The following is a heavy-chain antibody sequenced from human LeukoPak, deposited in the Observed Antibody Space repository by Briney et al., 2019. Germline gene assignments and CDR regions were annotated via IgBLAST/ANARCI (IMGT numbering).Heavy chain of an antibody. J-gene: IGHJ5*02. V-gene: IGHV4-31*03. D-gene: IGHD3-10*01. CDR2: IHHSGST. CDR3: ASYGSGSYRFDP. CDR1: GGSISSGNYY. Sequence: PSEALSPTCTVSGGSISSGNYYWSWIRQHPGKGLEWIGYIHHSGSTYYNPSLKSRVIISVDTSKNQFSLKLNSVTAADTAVYYCASYGSGSYRFDPWGQGTLVTVSS.